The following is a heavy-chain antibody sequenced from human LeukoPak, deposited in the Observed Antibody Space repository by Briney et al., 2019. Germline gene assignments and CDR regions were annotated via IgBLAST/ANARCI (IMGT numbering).Heavy chain of an antibody. D-gene: IGHD3-22*01. CDR2: INIDGSNT. CDR1: GFTFSRYW. Sequence: GGSLRLSCAASGFTFSRYWMHWVRQAPGKGLVWVSRINIDGSNTTYADSVKGRFTISRDNAKNTLYLQMSSLRAEDTAVYYCAKDYTYYYDSSGSAFDIWGQGTMVTVSS. CDR3: AKDYTYYYDSSGSAFDI. V-gene: IGHV3-74*01. J-gene: IGHJ3*02.